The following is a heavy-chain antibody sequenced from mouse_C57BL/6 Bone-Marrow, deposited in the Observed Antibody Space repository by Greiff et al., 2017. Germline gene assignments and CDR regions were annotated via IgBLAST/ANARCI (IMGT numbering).Heavy chain of an antibody. CDR1: GYTFTSYW. D-gene: IGHD1-1*01. Sequence: QVQLQQPGAELVKPGASVKLSCKASGYTFTSYWMQWVKQRPGQGLEWIGEIDPSDSYTNYNQKFKGKATLTVDTSSSTAYMQLSSLTSEDSAVYYCERSVITTVVATDAMDYWGQGTSVTVSS. J-gene: IGHJ4*01. V-gene: IGHV1-50*01. CDR3: ERSVITTVVATDAMDY. CDR2: IDPSDSYT.